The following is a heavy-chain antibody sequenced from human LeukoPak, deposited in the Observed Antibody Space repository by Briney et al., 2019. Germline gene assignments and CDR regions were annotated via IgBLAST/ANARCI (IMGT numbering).Heavy chain of an antibody. J-gene: IGHJ4*02. CDR1: GFTFSSYS. V-gene: IGHV3-48*02. CDR3: ARDPTNWNYASAYYFDY. D-gene: IGHD1-7*01. Sequence: GGSLRLSCAASGFTFSSYSMNWVRQAPGKGLEWVSYISSSSSTIYYADSVKGRFTISRDNAKNSLYLQMNSLRDEDTAVYYCARDPTNWNYASAYYFDYWGQGTLVTVSS. CDR2: ISSSSSTI.